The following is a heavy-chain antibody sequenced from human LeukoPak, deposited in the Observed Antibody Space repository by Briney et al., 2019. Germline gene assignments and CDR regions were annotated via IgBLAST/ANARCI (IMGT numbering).Heavy chain of an antibody. CDR3: ARGWSSSGCFDL. CDR1: GGSITSGTYY. CDR2: IYSSGST. J-gene: IGHJ4*02. D-gene: IGHD3-22*01. V-gene: IGHV4-39*01. Sequence: SETLSLTCTVSGGSITSGTYYWGWIRQPPGKGLEWIGSIYSSGSTYYNPSLKSRVTISVDTSKNQFSLKLSSMTAADTAVYYCARGWSSSGCFDLWGQGTLVTVSS.